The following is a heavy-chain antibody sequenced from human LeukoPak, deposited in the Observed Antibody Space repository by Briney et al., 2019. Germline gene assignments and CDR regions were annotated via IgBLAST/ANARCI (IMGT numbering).Heavy chain of an antibody. Sequence: PGESLKISCKGSGYSFTSYWIGWVRQTPGKGLEWMGIIYPDDSDTRYSPSFQGQVTISADKSISTAYLQWSSLKASDTAIYYCARPTMPYYHYYGMDVWGQGTTVTVSS. CDR1: GYSFTSYW. CDR3: ARPTMPYYHYYGMDV. D-gene: IGHD2-2*01. CDR2: IYPDDSDT. J-gene: IGHJ6*02. V-gene: IGHV5-51*01.